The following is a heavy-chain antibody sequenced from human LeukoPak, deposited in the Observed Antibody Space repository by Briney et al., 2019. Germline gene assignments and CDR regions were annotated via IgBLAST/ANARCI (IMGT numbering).Heavy chain of an antibody. D-gene: IGHD3/OR15-3a*01. CDR3: AKEGTGIDY. V-gene: IGHV1-2*02. CDR2: INPNSGDT. CDR1: GYTFTGFH. Sequence: ASVKVSCKASGYTFTGFHIHWVRQAPGQGLEWMGLINPNSGDTNYAQNFQGRVTMTRDTSISTAYMELIRLTSDDTAVYYCAKEGTGIDYWGQGTLVTVSS. J-gene: IGHJ4*02.